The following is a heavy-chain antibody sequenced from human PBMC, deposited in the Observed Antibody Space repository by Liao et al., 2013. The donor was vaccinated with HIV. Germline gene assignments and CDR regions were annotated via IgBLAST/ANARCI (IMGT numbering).Heavy chain of an antibody. Sequence: QLHLQESGPGFVRPSETLSLTCSVSGVSISSSTYYWGWIRQPPGKGLEWIGTIYYSGNTYYNPSLKSRVTISVDTSKNQFSLKLSSVTAADTAVYYCARDTRNTMVRGVSAFLYWGQGSLVTVSS. CDR3: ARDTRNTMVRGVSAFLY. V-gene: IGHV4-39*07. D-gene: IGHD3-10*01. J-gene: IGHJ4*02. CDR2: IYYSGNT. CDR1: GVSISSSTYY.